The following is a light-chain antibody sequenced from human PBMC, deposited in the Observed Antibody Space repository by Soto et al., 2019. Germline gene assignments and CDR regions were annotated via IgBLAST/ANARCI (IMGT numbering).Light chain of an antibody. CDR2: EIS. J-gene: IGLJ2*01. Sequence: QSAPTQPPSASGSPGQSVTISCTGTSSDVGGYNYVSWYQQHPGKAPKLMIYEISKRPSGVPDRFSGSKSGNTASLTVSGLQAEDEADYYCSSYAGSNNVVFGGGTKVTVL. V-gene: IGLV2-8*01. CDR1: SSDVGGYNY. CDR3: SSYAGSNNVV.